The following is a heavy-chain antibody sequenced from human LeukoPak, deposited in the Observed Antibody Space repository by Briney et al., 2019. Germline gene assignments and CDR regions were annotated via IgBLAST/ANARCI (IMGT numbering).Heavy chain of an antibody. CDR1: GGSISSYY. D-gene: IGHD5-18*01. CDR2: IYYSGST. V-gene: IGHV4-59*01. J-gene: IGHJ6*03. Sequence: SETLSLTCTVSGGSISSYYWSWIRQPPGKGLEWIGYIYYSGSTNYNPSLKSRVTMSVDTSKNQFSLKLSSVTAADTAVYYCARAQGQWIQLPAYYYMDVWGKGTTVTISS. CDR3: ARAQGQWIQLPAYYYMDV.